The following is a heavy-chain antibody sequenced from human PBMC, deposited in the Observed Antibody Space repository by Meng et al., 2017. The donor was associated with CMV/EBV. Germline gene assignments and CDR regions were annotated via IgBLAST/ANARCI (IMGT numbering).Heavy chain of an antibody. CDR2: LSPYSGYT. Sequence: ASVKVSCKASGYTFNSYDITWVRQAPGQGLEWMGWLSPYSGYTDYAQRLQGRVTMTTDTSASTAYMELRSLRSDDTAVYYCARDRARGEWFDPWGQGTLVTVSS. CDR3: ARDRARGEWFDP. J-gene: IGHJ5*02. CDR1: GYTFNSYD. D-gene: IGHD6-6*01. V-gene: IGHV1-18*01.